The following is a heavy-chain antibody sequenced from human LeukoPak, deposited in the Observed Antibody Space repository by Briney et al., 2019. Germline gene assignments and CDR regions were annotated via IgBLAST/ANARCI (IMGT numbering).Heavy chain of an antibody. CDR1: GGTFSSYA. CDR3: AKSDGYSYGYSGRFDY. D-gene: IGHD5-18*01. V-gene: IGHV1-69*05. J-gene: IGHJ4*02. CDR2: IIPIFGTA. Sequence: GASVKVSCKASGGTFSSYAISWVRQAPGQGLEWMGRIIPIFGTASYAQKFQGRVTITTDESTSTAYMELSSLRSEDTAVYYCAKSDGYSYGYSGRFDYWGQGTLVTVSS.